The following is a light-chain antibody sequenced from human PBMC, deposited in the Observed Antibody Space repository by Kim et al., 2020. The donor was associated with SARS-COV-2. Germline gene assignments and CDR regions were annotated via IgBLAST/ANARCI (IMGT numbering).Light chain of an antibody. Sequence: FPGERAPRSCRARQSVSSSSLAWYKQKPGKAPRLPIYGASSRATGIPERFSGSGSGTDFTLTINRLEPEDFAVYYCKQYGSSPWTFGQGTKVDIK. CDR2: GAS. V-gene: IGKV3-20*01. CDR1: QSVSSSS. CDR3: KQYGSSPWT. J-gene: IGKJ1*01.